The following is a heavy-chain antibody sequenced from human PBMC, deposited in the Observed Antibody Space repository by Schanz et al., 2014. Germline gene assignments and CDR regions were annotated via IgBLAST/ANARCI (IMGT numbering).Heavy chain of an antibody. D-gene: IGHD6-13*01. CDR3: VSQTGSPNY. Sequence: EEQLVESGGGLVQPGGSLRLSCAASGFTFSNYWMTWVRQAPGKGLEWVSYVSRSTPDIYYADSVKGRFTMSRDNAKNSVFLQMNSLRVEDTAVYFCVSQTGSPNYWGQGTLVTVSS. V-gene: IGHV3-48*01. CDR2: VSRSTPDI. J-gene: IGHJ4*02. CDR1: GFTFSNYW.